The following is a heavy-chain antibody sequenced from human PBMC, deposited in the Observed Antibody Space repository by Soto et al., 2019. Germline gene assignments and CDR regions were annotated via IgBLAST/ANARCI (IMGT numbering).Heavy chain of an antibody. CDR3: ARESNHYQDFFQN. J-gene: IGHJ4*02. CDR2: ISNAGSGNT. V-gene: IGHV1-3*01. D-gene: IGHD2-2*01. Sequence: SVKVSCKTSGYPFPSFEVHWIRQAPGQRPEWMGGISNAGSGNTKYSQKFQDRLTITGDKRATTVYMALSSLTSEDTATYYCARESNHYQDFFQNWGQGTQVTVSS. CDR1: GYPFPSFE.